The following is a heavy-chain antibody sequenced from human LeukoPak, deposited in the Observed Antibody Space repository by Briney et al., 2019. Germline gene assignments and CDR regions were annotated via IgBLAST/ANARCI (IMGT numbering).Heavy chain of an antibody. J-gene: IGHJ4*02. Sequence: GASVKVSCKASGGTFSSYAISWVRQAPGQGLEWMGRIIPILGIANYAQKFQGRVTITADESTSTAYMELSSLRSEDTAVYYCARGRGITGYFDYWGQGTLVTVSS. D-gene: IGHD1-20*01. CDR1: GGTFSSYA. V-gene: IGHV1-69*04. CDR3: ARGRGITGYFDY. CDR2: IIPILGIA.